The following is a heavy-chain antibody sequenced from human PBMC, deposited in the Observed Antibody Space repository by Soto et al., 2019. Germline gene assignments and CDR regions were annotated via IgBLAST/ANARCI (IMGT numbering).Heavy chain of an antibody. CDR1: GGSFSGYY. J-gene: IGHJ6*02. Sequence: QVQLQQWGAGLLKPSATLSLTCAVYGGSFSGYYWSWIRQPPGKVLEWIGEINHSGSSHYNPSLKRRVTISVDTSKHQFSLKLSSVTAADTAVYYCASLTAMTKGRYYYCGMDVWGQGTTVTVPS. D-gene: IGHD5-18*01. CDR2: INHSGSS. V-gene: IGHV4-34*01. CDR3: ASLTAMTKGRYYYCGMDV.